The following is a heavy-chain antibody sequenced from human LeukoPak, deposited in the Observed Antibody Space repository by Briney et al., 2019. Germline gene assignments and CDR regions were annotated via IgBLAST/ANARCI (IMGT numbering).Heavy chain of an antibody. J-gene: IGHJ3*02. V-gene: IGHV4-39*07. CDR1: GGSISSSSYY. CDR2: IYYSGST. CDR3: ARVGTKPMARPPGAFDI. Sequence: SETLSLTCTVSGGSISSSSYYWGWIRQPPGKGLEWIGSIYYSGSTYYNPSLKSRVTISVDTSKNQFSLKLSSVTAADTAVYYCARVGTKPMARPPGAFDIWGQGTMVTVSS. D-gene: IGHD3-10*01.